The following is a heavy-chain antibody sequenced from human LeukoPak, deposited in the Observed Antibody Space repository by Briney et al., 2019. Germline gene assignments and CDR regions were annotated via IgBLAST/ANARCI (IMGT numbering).Heavy chain of an antibody. CDR1: GFTFSSYG. J-gene: IGHJ4*02. V-gene: IGHV3-33*01. CDR3: ASTSGWYEPIDY. D-gene: IGHD6-19*01. CDR2: IWYDGSNK. Sequence: GGSLRLSCAASGFTFSSYGMHWVRQAPGKGLEWVAVIWYDGSNKYYADSVKGRFTISRDNSKNTLYLQMNSLRAEDTAVYYCASTSGWYEPIDYWGQGTLATVSS.